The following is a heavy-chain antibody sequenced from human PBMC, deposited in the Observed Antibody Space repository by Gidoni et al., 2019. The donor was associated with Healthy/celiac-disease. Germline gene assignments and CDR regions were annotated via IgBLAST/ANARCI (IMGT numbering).Heavy chain of an antibody. CDR1: GFTFSSYA. CDR3: ARVQFMPGGFDY. CDR2: ISYDGSNK. D-gene: IGHD3-16*01. Sequence: QVQLVESGGGVVQPGRSLRLSCAASGFTFSSYAMHWVRQAPGKGLEWVAVISYDGSNKYYADSVKGRFTISRDNSKNTLYLQMNSLRAEDTAVYYCARVQFMPGGFDYWGQGTLVTVSS. J-gene: IGHJ4*02. V-gene: IGHV3-30-3*01.